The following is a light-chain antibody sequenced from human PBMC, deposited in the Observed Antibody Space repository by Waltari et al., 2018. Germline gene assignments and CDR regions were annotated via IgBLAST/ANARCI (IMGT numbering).Light chain of an antibody. CDR1: QSISSIY. CDR2: GAS. J-gene: IGKJ1*01. CDR3: QQYGSSPLT. V-gene: IGKV3-20*01. Sequence: EIVLTQSPGTLSLSPGERATLSCRASQSISSIYLAWYQQKPGQAPRLLIYGASSRATGIPDRFSGGGSGTDFTLTISRLEPEDFAVYYCQQYGSSPLTFGQGTKVEIK.